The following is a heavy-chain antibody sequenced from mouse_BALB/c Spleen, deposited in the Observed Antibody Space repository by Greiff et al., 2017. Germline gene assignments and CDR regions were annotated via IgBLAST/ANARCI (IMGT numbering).Heavy chain of an antibody. V-gene: IGHV14-3*02. CDR3: ARGMLYFDY. J-gene: IGHJ2*01. Sequence: EVQGVESGAELVKPGASVKLSCTASGFNIKDTYMHWVKQRPEQGLEWIGRIDPANGNTKYDPKFQGKATITADTSSNTAYLQLSSLTSEDTAVYYCARGMLYFDYWGQGTTLTVSS. CDR1: GFNIKDTY. CDR2: IDPANGNT.